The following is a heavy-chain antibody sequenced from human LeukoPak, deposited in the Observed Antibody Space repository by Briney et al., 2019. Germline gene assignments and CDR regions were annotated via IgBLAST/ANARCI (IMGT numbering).Heavy chain of an antibody. D-gene: IGHD2-8*01. J-gene: IGHJ4*02. CDR1: GFTFSSFP. CDR3: AKWARYCTNGVCYYFDY. CDR2: ISGGGVST. V-gene: IGHV3-23*01. Sequence: GGSLRLSCAASGFTFSSFPMSWVRQAPGKGLEWVSVISGGGVSTYYADSVKGRFTISRDNSKNTLYLQMNSLRAEDTAVYYCAKWARYCTNGVCYYFDYWGQGTLVTVPS.